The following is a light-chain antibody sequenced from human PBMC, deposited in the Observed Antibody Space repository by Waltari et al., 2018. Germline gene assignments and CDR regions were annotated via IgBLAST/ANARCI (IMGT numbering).Light chain of an antibody. CDR3: CSCGGSGTFVI. V-gene: IGLV2-23*02. Sequence: QSALTQPASVSGSPGQSVTISCTGTSSDGGSFNLVSWYQQNPNKAPKLMIYQFSKRGSGLTNRFSGATAGDTGSLTISGLQDEDEAEYCCCSCGGSGTFVIFGGGTKLTVL. CDR1: SSDGGSFNL. J-gene: IGLJ2*01. CDR2: QFS.